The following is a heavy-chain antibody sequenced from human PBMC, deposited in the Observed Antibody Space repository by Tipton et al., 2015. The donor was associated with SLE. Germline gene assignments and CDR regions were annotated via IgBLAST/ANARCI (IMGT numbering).Heavy chain of an antibody. CDR1: GYSISSGYY. J-gene: IGHJ3*02. D-gene: IGHD2-15*01. CDR3: AIPTTQHCSGGGCYRHDAFDI. CDR2: IYHSGST. V-gene: IGHV4-38-2*01. Sequence: TLSLTCAVSGYSISSGYYWGWIRQPPGKGLEWIGSIYHSGSTYYNPSLKSRVTISVDTSKNQFSLKLSSVTAADTAVYYCAIPTTQHCSGGGCYRHDAFDIWGQGTMVTVSS.